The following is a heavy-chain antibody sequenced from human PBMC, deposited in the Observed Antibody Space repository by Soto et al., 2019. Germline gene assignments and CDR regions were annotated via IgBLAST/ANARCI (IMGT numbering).Heavy chain of an antibody. CDR3: ASRVAGLSFDY. CDR1: GYTFTDYY. CDR2: INPNSGDT. J-gene: IGHJ4*02. Sequence: QVQLVQSGAEVKKPGASVKVSCKASGYTFTDYYIHWVRQAPGQGLEWMGWINPNSGDTNYAQKFQGRVTMTRDTSISTAYMDLCRLRSDDTAIYHCASRVAGLSFDYWGQGTLVTVSS. D-gene: IGHD6-19*01. V-gene: IGHV1-2*02.